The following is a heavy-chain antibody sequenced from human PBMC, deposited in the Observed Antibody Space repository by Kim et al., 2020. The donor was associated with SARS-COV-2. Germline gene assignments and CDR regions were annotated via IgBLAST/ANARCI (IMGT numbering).Heavy chain of an antibody. J-gene: IGHJ4*02. CDR3: ARDVAVAGTPDRY. D-gene: IGHD6-19*01. Sequence: YNPSLKSRVTISVHKSKNQFSLKLSSVTAADTAVYYCARDVAVAGTPDRYWGQGTLVTVSS. V-gene: IGHV4-4*02.